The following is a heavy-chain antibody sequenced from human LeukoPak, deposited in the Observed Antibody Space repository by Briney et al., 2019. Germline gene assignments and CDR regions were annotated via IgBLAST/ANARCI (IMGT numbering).Heavy chain of an antibody. CDR1: GFTFSNYN. V-gene: IGHV3-21*04. Sequence: PGGSLRLSCAASGFTFSNYNMNWVRQAPGKGLEWVSSISSSSRSYIYYADSVKGRFTISRDNAKNSLYLQMKSLRAEDTALYYCAKDLKGTSGNYLEIYFDYWGQGTLVTVSS. CDR2: ISSSSRSYI. D-gene: IGHD1-26*01. J-gene: IGHJ4*02. CDR3: AKDLKGTSGNYLEIYFDY.